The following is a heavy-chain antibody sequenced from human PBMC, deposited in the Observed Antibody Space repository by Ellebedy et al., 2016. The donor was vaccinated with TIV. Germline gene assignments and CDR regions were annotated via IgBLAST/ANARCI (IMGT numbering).Heavy chain of an antibody. CDR1: GFTFSNAW. CDR2: IKSKTDGGAI. Sequence: GESLKISCAASGFTFSNAWMSWVRQAPGKGLEWVGRIKSKTDGGAIDYAAPVKGRFTISRDDSKDTLYLQMSSLKTEDTAVYYCTTDQSTGSFKIYWGQGTLVTVSS. V-gene: IGHV3-15*01. D-gene: IGHD6-19*01. CDR3: TTDQSTGSFKIY. J-gene: IGHJ4*02.